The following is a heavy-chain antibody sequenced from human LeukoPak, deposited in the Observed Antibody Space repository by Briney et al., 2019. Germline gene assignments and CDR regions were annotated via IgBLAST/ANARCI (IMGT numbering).Heavy chain of an antibody. D-gene: IGHD3-10*01. CDR3: ARHSRGVGYYYYYMDV. Sequence: PSETLSLTCTVSGGSISSSSYYWGWIRQPPGKGLEWIGSIYYSGSTYYNPSLKSRVTISVDTSKNQFSLKLSSVTDADTAVYYCARHSRGVGYYYYYMDVWAKGTTVTVSS. V-gene: IGHV4-39*01. J-gene: IGHJ6*03. CDR1: GGSISSSSYY. CDR2: IYYSGST.